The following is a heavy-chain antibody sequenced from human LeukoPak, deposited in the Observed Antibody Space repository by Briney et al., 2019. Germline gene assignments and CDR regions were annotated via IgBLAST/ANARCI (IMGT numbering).Heavy chain of an antibody. CDR2: IIPIFGTA. J-gene: IGHJ5*02. D-gene: IGHD2-2*01. CDR1: GGTFSSYA. V-gene: IGHV1-69*13. Sequence: ASVKLSCKASGGTFSSYAISWVRQAPGQGLEWMGGIIPIFGTANYAQKFQGRVTITADESTSTAYMELSSLRSEDTAVYYCARDLLGGCSSTSCMNNWFDPWGQGTLVTVSS. CDR3: ARDLLGGCSSTSCMNNWFDP.